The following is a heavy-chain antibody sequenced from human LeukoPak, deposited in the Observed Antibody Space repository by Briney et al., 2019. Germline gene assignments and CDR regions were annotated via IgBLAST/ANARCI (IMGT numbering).Heavy chain of an antibody. V-gene: IGHV1-69*13. CDR2: IIPIFGTA. CDR3: ARVSADTAMVWAFDI. J-gene: IGHJ3*02. Sequence: SVKVSCTASGYTFTSYDINWVRQATGQGLEWMGGIIPIFGTANYAQKFQGRVTITADESTSTAYMELSSLRSEDTAVYYCARVSADTAMVWAFDIWGQGTMVTVSS. CDR1: GYTFTSYD. D-gene: IGHD5-18*01.